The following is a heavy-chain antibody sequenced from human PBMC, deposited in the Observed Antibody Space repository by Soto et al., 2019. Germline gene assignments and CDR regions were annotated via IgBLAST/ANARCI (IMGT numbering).Heavy chain of an antibody. CDR3: AAPRDEYGSGVSWFTYGMDI. CDR2: LDGAGGST. CDR1: GFTFSDFA. J-gene: IGHJ6*02. Sequence: GGSLRLSCLASGFTFSDFAMTWVRHVPGRGLEWVASLDGAGGSTYYAESVRGRFSISRDNSQNTLFLQMKRLTVDDTAIYYCAAPRDEYGSGVSWFTYGMDIWGQGTTVTV. V-gene: IGHV3-23*01. D-gene: IGHD3-10*01.